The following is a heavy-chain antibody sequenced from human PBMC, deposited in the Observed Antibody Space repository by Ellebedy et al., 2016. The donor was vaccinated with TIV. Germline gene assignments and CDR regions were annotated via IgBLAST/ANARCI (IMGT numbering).Heavy chain of an antibody. CDR3: ARDQWLGRAYYFDY. V-gene: IGHV3-7*01. D-gene: IGHD6-19*01. CDR1: GFTFSNYW. CDR2: VKQDGSEE. Sequence: GGSLRLSCEASGFTFSNYWMTRVRQAPGKGLEWVANVKQDGSEENYVDSVKGRFSISRDNTKNSLYVQMNSLRPEDTAVYYCARDQWLGRAYYFDYWGQGTLVTVSS. J-gene: IGHJ4*02.